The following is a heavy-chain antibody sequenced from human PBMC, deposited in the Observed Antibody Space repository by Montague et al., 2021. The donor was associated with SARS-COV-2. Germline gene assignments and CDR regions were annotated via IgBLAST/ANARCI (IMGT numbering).Heavy chain of an antibody. J-gene: IGHJ4*02. CDR1: GGSISSRNW. V-gene: IGHV4-4*02. Sequence: SETLSLTCAVSGGSISSRNWWSWVRQPPGKGLEWIGEIYHSGSTNYNPSLKSRVTISVDKSKNQFSLNLSSVTAADTAVYHCAPLGCCGSDNCYRVNWGQGTLVTVSS. CDR2: IYHSGST. D-gene: IGHD2-2*01. CDR3: APLGCCGSDNCYRVN.